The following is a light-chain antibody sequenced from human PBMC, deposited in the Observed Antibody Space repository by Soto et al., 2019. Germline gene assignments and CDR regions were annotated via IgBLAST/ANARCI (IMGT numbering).Light chain of an antibody. CDR3: QQRSTWPPT. CDR1: QNISDNF. Sequence: EDVLTQSPGTLSLSTGERATLSCRASQNISDNFLAWYQQKPGQAPRLLIFSASHRATGIPARFSGSGSGTDFTLTISSLEPEDFALYYCQQRSTWPPTFGQGTRLEI. J-gene: IGKJ5*01. CDR2: SAS. V-gene: IGKV3D-20*02.